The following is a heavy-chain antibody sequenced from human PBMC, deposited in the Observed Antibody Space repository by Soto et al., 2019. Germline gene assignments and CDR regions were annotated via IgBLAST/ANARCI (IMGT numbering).Heavy chain of an antibody. CDR2: IYYSGST. V-gene: IGHV4-61*01. CDR1: GGSVSSGSYY. D-gene: IGHD3-22*01. Sequence: QVQLQESGPGLVKPSETLSLTCTVSGGSVSSGSYYWSWIRQPPGKGLEWIGYIYYSGSTNYNPSRTGRITICGATSKNQTSLRLSSVTGADTAVYYCARLVPYASSGYVGLDYWGQGTRVTVTS. J-gene: IGHJ4*02. CDR3: ARLVPYASSGYVGLDY.